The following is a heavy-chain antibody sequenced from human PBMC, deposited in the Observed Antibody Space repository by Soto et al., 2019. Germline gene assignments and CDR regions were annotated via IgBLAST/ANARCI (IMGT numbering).Heavy chain of an antibody. D-gene: IGHD2-15*01. CDR2: IYWDDDK. CDR1: GFSLSTSGVG. Sequence: SGPTLVNPTQTLTLTCTFSGFSLSTSGVGVGWIRQPPGKALEWLALIYWDDDKRYSPSLKSRLTITKDTSKNQVVLTMTNMDPVDTATYYCAHRPSYCSGGSCYSGFDYSGQGPLVTVSS. J-gene: IGHJ4*02. V-gene: IGHV2-5*02. CDR3: AHRPSYCSGGSCYSGFDY.